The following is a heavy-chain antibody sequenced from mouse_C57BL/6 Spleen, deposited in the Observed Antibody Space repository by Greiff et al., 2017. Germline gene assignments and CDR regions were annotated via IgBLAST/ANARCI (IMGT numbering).Heavy chain of an antibody. CDR2: IYPGDGDT. J-gene: IGHJ3*01. CDR1: GYAFSSSW. Sequence: VQLQQSGPELVKPGASVKISCKASGYAFSSSWMNWVKQRPGKGLEWIGRIYPGDGDTNYNGKFKGKATLTADKSSSTAYMQVSSLTSEDSAVYFCATAPPWFAYWGQGTLVTVSA. V-gene: IGHV1-82*01. CDR3: ATAPPWFAY.